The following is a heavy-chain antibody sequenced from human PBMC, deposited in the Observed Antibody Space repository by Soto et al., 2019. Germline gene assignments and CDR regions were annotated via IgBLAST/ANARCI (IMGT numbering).Heavy chain of an antibody. J-gene: IGHJ6*04. V-gene: IGHV4-39*01. D-gene: IGHD2-2*01. CDR3: ARRTVPSHIYYYYGMDV. CDR1: GGSISSSSYY. CDR2: IYYSGST. Sequence: SETLSLTCTVSGGSISSSSYYWGWIRQPPGKGLEWIGSIYYSGSTYYNPSLKSRVTISVDTSKKQFSLKLSSVTAAEKAVYYFARRTVPSHIYYYYGMDVWGKGATVTVPS.